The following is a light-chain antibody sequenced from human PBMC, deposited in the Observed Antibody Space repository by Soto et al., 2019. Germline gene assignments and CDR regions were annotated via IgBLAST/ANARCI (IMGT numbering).Light chain of an antibody. J-gene: IGKJ3*01. CDR1: QSVLYSSNNKNY. Sequence: DIVMTQSPDSLAVSLGERATINCKSSQSVLYSSNNKNYLAWYQQKPGQPPKLLIYWASTRESGVPDRFSGRWSGTDVTLTINSLQAEDVAVYYCQQYYSIPFTFGPGTKVDIK. CDR3: QQYYSIPFT. V-gene: IGKV4-1*01. CDR2: WAS.